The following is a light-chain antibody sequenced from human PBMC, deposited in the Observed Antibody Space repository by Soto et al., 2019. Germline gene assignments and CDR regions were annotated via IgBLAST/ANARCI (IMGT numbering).Light chain of an antibody. V-gene: IGLV2-14*01. CDR3: SSHTSSSPPYV. CDR2: DVS. J-gene: IGLJ1*01. Sequence: ALTQPASVSGSPGQSITISCTGASSDVGGYNYVSWYQQHPGKAPKLMIYDVSNRPSGVSNRFSGSKSGNTASLTISGLQAEDEADYYCSSHTSSSPPYVFGTGPKDTVL. CDR1: SSDVGGYNY.